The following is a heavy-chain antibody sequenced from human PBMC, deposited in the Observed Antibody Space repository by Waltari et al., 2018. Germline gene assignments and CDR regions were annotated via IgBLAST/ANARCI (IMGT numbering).Heavy chain of an antibody. D-gene: IGHD2-21*02. CDR1: GGTFSSYA. Sequence: QVQLVQSGAAVTKPGYSVKVSCKASGGTFSSYAIRWVRRAPGQGLEWMGRIIPILGIANYAQKFQGIVTITADKSTSTAYMELSSLRSEDTAVYYCARDPTYCGGDCYLLYYYGMDVWGQGTTVTVSS. V-gene: IGHV1-69*04. CDR3: ARDPTYCGGDCYLLYYYGMDV. J-gene: IGHJ6*02. CDR2: IIPILGIA.